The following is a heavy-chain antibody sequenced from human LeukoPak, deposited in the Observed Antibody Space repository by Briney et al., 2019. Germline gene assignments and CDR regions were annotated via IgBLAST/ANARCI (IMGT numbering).Heavy chain of an antibody. CDR1: GFTFSSYG. V-gene: IGHV3-30*18. D-gene: IGHD6-19*01. CDR2: ISYDGSNK. Sequence: GRSLRLSCAASGFTFSSYGMHWVRQAPGKGLEWVAVISYDGSNKYYADSVKGRFTISRDNSKNTLYLQMNSLRAEDTAVYYCAKDRRQWLVRGFFDYWGQGTLVTVSS. CDR3: AKDRRQWLVRGFFDY. J-gene: IGHJ4*02.